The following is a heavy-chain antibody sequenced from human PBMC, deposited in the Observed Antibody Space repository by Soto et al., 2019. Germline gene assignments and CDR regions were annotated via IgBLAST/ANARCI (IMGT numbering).Heavy chain of an antibody. CDR1: GGSISSGGYS. D-gene: IGHD3-10*01. Sequence: SETLSLTCAVSGGSISSGGYSWSWIRQPPGKGLEWIGYIYHSGSTYYNPSLKSRVTISVDTSKNQFSLKLSSVTAADTAVYYCARLYGSGSYYYYYYGMDVWGQGTTVTVSS. J-gene: IGHJ6*02. CDR3: ARLYGSGSYYYYYYGMDV. CDR2: IYHSGST. V-gene: IGHV4-30-2*03.